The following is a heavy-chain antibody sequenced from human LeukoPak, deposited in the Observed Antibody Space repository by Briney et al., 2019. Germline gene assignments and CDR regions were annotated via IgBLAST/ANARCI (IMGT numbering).Heavy chain of an antibody. CDR3: ARDGAWSLDY. Sequence: LXLTCAISGDSFSSNSAAWNWIRXSPSRGLEWLGRTYYRSKWYNDYAVSVKSRITINPDTSKNQFSLQLNSVTPEDTAVYYCARDGAWSLDYWGQGTLVTVSS. V-gene: IGHV6-1*01. CDR2: TYYRSKWYN. CDR1: GDSFSSNSAA. D-gene: IGHD4/OR15-4a*01. J-gene: IGHJ4*02.